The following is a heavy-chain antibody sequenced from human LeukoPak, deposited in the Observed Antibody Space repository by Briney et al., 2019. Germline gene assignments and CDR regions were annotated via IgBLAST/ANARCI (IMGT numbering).Heavy chain of an antibody. D-gene: IGHD6-19*01. CDR3: TTSFPIAVAGMVDY. V-gene: IGHV3-49*03. CDR2: IRSKAYGGTT. CDR1: GFTFGDYA. J-gene: IGHJ4*02. Sequence: GGSLRLSCTASGFTFGDYAMSWFRQAPGKGLVWVGFIRSKAYGGTTEYAASVKGRFTISRDDSKSIAYLQMNSLKTEDTAVYYCTTSFPIAVAGMVDYWGQGTLVTVSS.